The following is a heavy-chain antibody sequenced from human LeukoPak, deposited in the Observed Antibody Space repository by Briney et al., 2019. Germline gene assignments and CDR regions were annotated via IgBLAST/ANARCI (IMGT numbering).Heavy chain of an antibody. Sequence: SETLSLTCTVSGGSISSYYWSWIRQPPGKGLEWIGYIYYSGSTNYNPSLKSRVTTSVDTSKNQFSLKLSSVTAADTAVYYCARDSPYSSGWGYYYYGMDVWGQGTTVTVSS. CDR1: GGSISSYY. V-gene: IGHV4-59*01. CDR2: IYYSGST. CDR3: ARDSPYSSGWGYYYYGMDV. J-gene: IGHJ6*02. D-gene: IGHD6-19*01.